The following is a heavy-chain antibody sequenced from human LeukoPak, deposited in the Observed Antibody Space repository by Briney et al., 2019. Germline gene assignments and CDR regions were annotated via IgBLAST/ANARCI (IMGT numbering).Heavy chain of an antibody. Sequence: SETLSLTCTVSGGSINSYYWSWIRQPPGEGLEWIGYIYYSGSTNYNPSLKSRVTLSVDSSQNQFSLKLTSVTAADTAVYYCARGKGYCSTTSCYVFDFWGQGALLTVSS. CDR1: GGSINSYY. V-gene: IGHV4-59*01. CDR3: ARGKGYCSTTSCYVFDF. D-gene: IGHD2-2*01. CDR2: IYYSGST. J-gene: IGHJ4*02.